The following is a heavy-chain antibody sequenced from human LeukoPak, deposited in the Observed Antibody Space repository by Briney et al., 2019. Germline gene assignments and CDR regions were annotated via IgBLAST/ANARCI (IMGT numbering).Heavy chain of an antibody. CDR3: AKDSSLGYYDTSSYPDY. CDR1: GFTFSNYG. D-gene: IGHD3-22*01. CDR2: ISYDGSNK. J-gene: IGHJ4*02. V-gene: IGHV3-30*18. Sequence: GGSLRLSCAASGFTFSNYGMHWVRQAPGKGLEGGAGISYDGSNKYYADPVKGRFTISRDISKKTLYLQMNSLRAEDTAVYYCAKDSSLGYYDTSSYPDYWGQGTLVTVSS.